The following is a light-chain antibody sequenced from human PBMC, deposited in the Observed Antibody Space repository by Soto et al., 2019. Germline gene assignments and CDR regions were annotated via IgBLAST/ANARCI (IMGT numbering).Light chain of an antibody. J-gene: IGKJ1*01. CDR3: HQYNSYWT. CDR2: KTS. CDR1: QSIGSW. V-gene: IGKV1-5*03. Sequence: DTQMTQSPATLSASVGDRVTITCRASQSIGSWLAWYQQKPGKAPKLLIYKTSILKNGVPSRFSGSGSGTEFTLSISSLQPDDFATYYCHQYNSYWTFGQGTKVDI.